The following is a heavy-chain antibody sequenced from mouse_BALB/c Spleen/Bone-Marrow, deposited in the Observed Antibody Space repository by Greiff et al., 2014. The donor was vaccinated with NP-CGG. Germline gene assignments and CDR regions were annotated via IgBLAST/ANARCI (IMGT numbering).Heavy chain of an antibody. CDR3: ARLNYYGNLFV. V-gene: IGHV4-1*02. Sequence: EVQLQESGGGLVQPGGSLKLSCAASGFDFSRYWMSWVRQVPGKGLEWIGEFNPDSSTINYTPSLKDKFIISRDNAKNTLYLQMSKVRSEDTALYYCARLNYYGNLFVWGAGTTVTVSS. CDR1: GFDFSRYW. CDR2: FNPDSSTI. D-gene: IGHD1-1*01. J-gene: IGHJ1*01.